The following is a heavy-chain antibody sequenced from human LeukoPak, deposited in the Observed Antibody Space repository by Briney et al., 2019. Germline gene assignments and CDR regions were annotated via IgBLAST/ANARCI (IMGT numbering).Heavy chain of an antibody. V-gene: IGHV3-53*01. CDR2: IYSGGST. Sequence: GGSLRLSCAASGLTVSSNYMSWVRQAPGKGLEWVSVIYSGGSTYYADSVKGRFTISRDNSKNTLYLQMNSLRAEDTAVYYCARVGVLLWFGSSQYYFDYWGQGTLVTVSS. J-gene: IGHJ4*02. CDR1: GLTVSSNY. CDR3: ARVGVLLWFGSSQYYFDY. D-gene: IGHD3-10*01.